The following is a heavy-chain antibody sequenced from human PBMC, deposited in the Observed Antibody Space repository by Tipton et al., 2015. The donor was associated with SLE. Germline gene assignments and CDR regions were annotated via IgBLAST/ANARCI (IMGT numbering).Heavy chain of an antibody. Sequence: TLSLTCTVSGGSLSSYYWSWIRQPAGKGLEWIGRIYPSGDTNYNPSLKNRVTISVDTSKNQFSLNLSSVTAADTAVYYCAREAVGADGGLDYWGQGTPVTVSS. CDR1: GGSLSSYY. D-gene: IGHD1-26*01. CDR3: AREAVGADGGLDY. J-gene: IGHJ4*02. V-gene: IGHV4-4*07. CDR2: IYPSGDT.